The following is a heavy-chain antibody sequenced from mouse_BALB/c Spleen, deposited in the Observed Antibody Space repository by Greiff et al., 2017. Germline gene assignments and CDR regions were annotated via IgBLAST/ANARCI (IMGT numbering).Heavy chain of an antibody. CDR2: LSYDGSN. V-gene: IGHV3-6*02. D-gene: IGHD3-3*01. CDR3: ARGETWTTWFAY. Sequence: EVQLQESGPGLVTPSQSLSITCSVTGYSITSCYYWYLIRQLPGNKLEWMGYLSYDGSNNYNPSLKNRISITRDTSKNQFFLKLNSVTTEDTATYYCARGETWTTWFAYWGQGTLVTVSA. J-gene: IGHJ3*01. CDR1: GYSITSCYY.